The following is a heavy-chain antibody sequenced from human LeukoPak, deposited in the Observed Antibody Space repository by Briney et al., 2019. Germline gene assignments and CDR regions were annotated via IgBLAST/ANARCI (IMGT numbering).Heavy chain of an antibody. D-gene: IGHD3-9*01. J-gene: IGHJ6*02. Sequence: PGGSLRLSCAASGFTFRDYWMHWVRQAPGKGLVWVSHTISDGTSATYADFVKGRFTMSRDNAKNTLYLEMNSLRADDTAVYYCARDARYNIDVWGQGTTVTVSS. CDR1: GFTFRDYW. CDR2: TISDGTSA. CDR3: ARDARYNIDV. V-gene: IGHV3-74*01.